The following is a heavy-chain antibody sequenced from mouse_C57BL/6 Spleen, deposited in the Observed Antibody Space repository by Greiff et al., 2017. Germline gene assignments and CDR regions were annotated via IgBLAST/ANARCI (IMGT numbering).Heavy chain of an antibody. CDR1: GYTFTSYW. CDR3: ARRGRVGEAWLAY. D-gene: IGHD1-1*01. V-gene: IGHV1-69*01. CDR2: IDPSDSYT. Sequence: QVQLQQPGAELVMPGASVKLSCTASGYTFTSYWMHWVKQRPGQGLEWIGEIDPSDSYTNYNQKFKGKSTLTVDKSSSTAYMQLSSLTSEDSAVYYCARRGRVGEAWLAYWGQGTLVTVSA. J-gene: IGHJ3*01.